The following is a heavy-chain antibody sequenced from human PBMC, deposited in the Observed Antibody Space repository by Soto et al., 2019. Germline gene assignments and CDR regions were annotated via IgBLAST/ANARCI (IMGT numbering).Heavy chain of an antibody. CDR2: VNPIVSMA. CDR1: GDTFNFYS. J-gene: IGHJ4*02. CDR3: ASSYGSGYRAFDY. D-gene: IGHD3-10*01. V-gene: IGHV1-69*02. Sequence: QVQLVQSGAEVKRPGSSVKVSCKASGDTFNFYSINWVRQAPGLGLEWMGRVNPIVSMANYAQKFQGKVKMTADKSTSTAYMELSSLRSEGTAIYYCASSYGSGYRAFDYWGQGALVTVSS.